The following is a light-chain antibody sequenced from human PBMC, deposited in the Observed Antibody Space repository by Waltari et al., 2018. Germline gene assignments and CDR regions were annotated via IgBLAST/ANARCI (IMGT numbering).Light chain of an antibody. V-gene: IGKV4-1*01. CDR1: RSVLYTYNNKNY. Sequence: DIVMTQSPDSLAVSLGERATINCKSSRSVLYTYNNKNYLAWYQQKPGQPPKLLIYWASTLDSGVPDRLSGSGSGTDFTLTISSLQAEDVAVYSCQQYYSSPTTFGQGSKVEIK. J-gene: IGKJ1*01. CDR3: QQYYSSPTT. CDR2: WAS.